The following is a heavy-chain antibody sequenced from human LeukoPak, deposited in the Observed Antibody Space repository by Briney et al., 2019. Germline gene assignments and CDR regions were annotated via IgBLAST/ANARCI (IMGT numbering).Heavy chain of an antibody. CDR2: VNPNSGGT. V-gene: IGHV1-2*02. Sequence: ASVKVSCKASGYTFTGYYIQWLRQAPAQGLEWMGWVNPNSGGTKYAQKFQGRVTMTRDTSISTAYVELSRLRADDTAIYYCARVAVAGTFEYYFDYWGQGSLVIVSS. D-gene: IGHD6-19*01. CDR3: ARVAVAGTFEYYFDY. CDR1: GYTFTGYY. J-gene: IGHJ4*02.